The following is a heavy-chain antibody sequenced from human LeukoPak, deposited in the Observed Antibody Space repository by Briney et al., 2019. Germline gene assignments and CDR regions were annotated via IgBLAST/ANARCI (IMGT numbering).Heavy chain of an antibody. CDR3: ARVEVARSGYLDYYYYAMDV. V-gene: IGHV1-69*13. D-gene: IGHD3-22*01. CDR2: IIPIFCTA. CDR1: GGTFSSYA. Sequence: SVKVSCKASGGTFSSYAISWVRQAPGQGLEWMGGIIPIFCTANYAQKFQGRVTITADESTSTAYMELSSLRSEDTAVYYCARVEVARSGYLDYYYYAMDVWGQGTTVTVSS. J-gene: IGHJ6*02.